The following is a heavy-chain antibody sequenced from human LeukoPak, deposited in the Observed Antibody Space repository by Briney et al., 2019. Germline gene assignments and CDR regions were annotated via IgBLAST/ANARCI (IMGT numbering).Heavy chain of an antibody. V-gene: IGHV3-74*03. J-gene: IGHJ4*02. CDR1: GFPFSSYW. CDR3: SRSQFDY. CDR2: ISGDGTIK. Sequence: GGSLRLSCEPSGFPFSSYWMLWVRQAPGKGVVWVSRISGDGTIKTYADFVRGGFTISRENTKNILYLQMNSLKVEDTAIYFCSRSQFDYWGQGVLVTVSS.